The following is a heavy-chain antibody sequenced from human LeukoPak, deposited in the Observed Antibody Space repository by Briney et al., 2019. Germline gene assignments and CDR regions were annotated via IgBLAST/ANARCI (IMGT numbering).Heavy chain of an antibody. Sequence: GGSLKLSCGTSGFTFSGFTMHWVRQASGKELEWVGRIRSKTDNYATSYAASVKGRFTISRDDSKNTAYLQMNSLKIEDTAVYFCAGHGTFTNYYYTMDVWGQGTTVTVSS. CDR1: GFTFSGFT. CDR3: AGHGTFTNYYYTMDV. CDR2: IRSKTDNYAT. J-gene: IGHJ6*02. V-gene: IGHV3-73*01. D-gene: IGHD2-8*01.